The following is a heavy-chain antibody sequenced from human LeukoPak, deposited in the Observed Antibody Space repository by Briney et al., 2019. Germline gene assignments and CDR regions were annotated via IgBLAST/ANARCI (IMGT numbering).Heavy chain of an antibody. D-gene: IGHD3-10*02. Sequence: GGSLRLSCDTSGFTFRVFWMSWVRQAPGKGLEWVSYISSSGSTIYYADSVKGRFTISRDNAKNSLYLQMNSLRAEDTAVYYCAELGITMIGGVWGKGTTVTISS. V-gene: IGHV3-48*04. CDR1: GFTFRVFW. CDR3: AELGITMIGGV. J-gene: IGHJ6*04. CDR2: ISSSGSTI.